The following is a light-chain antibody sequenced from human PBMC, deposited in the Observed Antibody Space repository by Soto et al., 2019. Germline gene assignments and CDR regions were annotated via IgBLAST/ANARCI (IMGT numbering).Light chain of an antibody. J-gene: IGKJ1*01. Sequence: EIVMTQSPATLSVSPGERATLSCRASQSVSSNLAWYQQKPGQAPRLLIYGASTRATGIPARFSGSGSGTEFTLTISSLKSEDFALYYCQQYNNSPPWTFGQGTKVEIK. CDR3: QQYNNSPPWT. CDR1: QSVSSN. CDR2: GAS. V-gene: IGKV3-15*01.